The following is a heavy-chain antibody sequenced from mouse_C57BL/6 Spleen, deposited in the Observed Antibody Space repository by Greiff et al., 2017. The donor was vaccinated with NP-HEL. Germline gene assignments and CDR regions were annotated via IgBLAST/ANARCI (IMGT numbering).Heavy chain of an antibody. Sequence: VQLQQPGAELVMPGASVKLSCKASGYTFTSYWMHWVKQRPGQGLEWIGEIDPSDSYTNYNQKFKGKSTLTVDKSSSTAYMQLSSLTSEDSAVYYCARGQRAMDYWGQGTSVTVSS. V-gene: IGHV1-69*01. D-gene: IGHD3-3*01. CDR2: IDPSDSYT. CDR3: ARGQRAMDY. J-gene: IGHJ4*01. CDR1: GYTFTSYW.